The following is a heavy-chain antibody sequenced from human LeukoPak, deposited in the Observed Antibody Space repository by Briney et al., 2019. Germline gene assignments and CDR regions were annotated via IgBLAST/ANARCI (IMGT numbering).Heavy chain of an antibody. Sequence: PSETLSLTCTVSGGSISSYYWSWIRQPPGKGLEWIGYIYYSGSTNYNPSLKSRVTISVDTSKNQFSLKLSSVTAADTAVYYCATYGSGDDYWGQGTLVTVSS. J-gene: IGHJ4*02. D-gene: IGHD3-10*01. CDR2: IYYSGST. V-gene: IGHV4-59*01. CDR3: ATYGSGDDY. CDR1: GGSISSYY.